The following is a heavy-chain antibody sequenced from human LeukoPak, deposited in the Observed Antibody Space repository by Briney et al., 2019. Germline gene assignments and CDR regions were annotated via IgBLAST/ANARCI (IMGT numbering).Heavy chain of an antibody. CDR2: IYYGCST. D-gene: IGHD5-18*01. J-gene: IGHJ6*02. Sequence: GGSLRLSFATSGFTVSSNYMSWVRQAPGKGLEWVSVIYYGCSTYYADSVKRRFTISRDNSKNILYLEMNSLRAEDTAEYYCAREGYSYGHNYYGMDVWGRGTTVTVSS. CDR3: AREGYSYGHNYYGMDV. V-gene: IGHV3-53*01. CDR1: GFTVSSNY.